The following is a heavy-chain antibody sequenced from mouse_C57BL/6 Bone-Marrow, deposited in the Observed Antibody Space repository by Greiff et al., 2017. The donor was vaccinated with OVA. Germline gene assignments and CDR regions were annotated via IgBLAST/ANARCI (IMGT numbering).Heavy chain of an antibody. D-gene: IGHD1-1*01. Sequence: EVKLVESGGGLVKPGGSLKLSCAASGFTFSDYGMHWVRQAPEKGLEWVAYISSGSSTIYYADTVKGRFTISRDNAKNTLFLQMTSLRSEDTAMYYCARQLLLRYKGYFEVWGTGTTVTVSA. V-gene: IGHV5-17*01. CDR3: ARQLLLRYKGYFEV. J-gene: IGHJ1*03. CDR1: GFTFSDYG. CDR2: ISSGSSTI.